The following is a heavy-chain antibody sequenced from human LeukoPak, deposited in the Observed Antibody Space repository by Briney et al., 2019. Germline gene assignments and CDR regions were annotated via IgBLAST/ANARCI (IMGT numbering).Heavy chain of an antibody. CDR1: GGSLSSGDYY. V-gene: IGHV4-30-4*01. CDR3: ARWAAAGRLYNWFDP. D-gene: IGHD6-13*01. CDR2: IYYSGST. J-gene: IGHJ5*02. Sequence: SEALSLTCTVSGGSLSSGDYYWRWLPQPPGTGLEWVGYIYYSGSTYYNPSLKSRVTISVDTSKNQFSLKLSSVTAADTAVYYCARWAAAGRLYNWFDPWGQGTLVTVSS.